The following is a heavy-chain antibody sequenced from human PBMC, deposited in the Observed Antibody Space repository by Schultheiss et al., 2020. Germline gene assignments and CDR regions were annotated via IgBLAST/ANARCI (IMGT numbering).Heavy chain of an antibody. V-gene: IGHV4-59*01. CDR3: ARDARKFDGAHGNGMDV. J-gene: IGHJ6*02. D-gene: IGHD4-17*01. CDR2: FYYSGST. Sequence: SETLSLTCTVSGGSISSFYWSWIRQPPGKGLEWIAYFYYSGSTNYNPSLKSRVTISVDTSKNQFSLILSSVTAADSAVYYCARDARKFDGAHGNGMDVWGQGTTVNV. CDR1: GGSISSFY.